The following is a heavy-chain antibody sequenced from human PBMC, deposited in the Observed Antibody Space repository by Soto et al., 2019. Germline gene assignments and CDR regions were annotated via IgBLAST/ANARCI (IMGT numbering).Heavy chain of an antibody. CDR2: IIPIFGTA. CDR1: GGTFSSYA. CDR3: ARGMVVAATPFAEYFQH. V-gene: IGHV1-69*01. D-gene: IGHD2-15*01. Sequence: QVQLVQSGAEVKKPGSSVKVSCKASGGTFSSYAISWVRQAPGQGLEWMGGIIPIFGTANYAQQFQGRVTITADEATSTAYMELSSLRSEDTARYYCARGMVVAATPFAEYFQHWGQGTLVTVSS. J-gene: IGHJ1*01.